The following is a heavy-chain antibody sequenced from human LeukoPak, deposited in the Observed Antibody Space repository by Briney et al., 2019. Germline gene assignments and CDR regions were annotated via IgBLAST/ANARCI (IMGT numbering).Heavy chain of an antibody. V-gene: IGHV1-8*03. Sequence: ASVKVSCKASGYTFTSYDINWVRQATGQGLEWMGWMNPNSGNTGYAQKFQGRVTITRNTSISTAYMELSNLRSEDTAVYYCARGRGSGWYYYYYMDVWGKGTTVTISS. D-gene: IGHD6-19*01. CDR3: ARGRGSGWYYYYYMDV. CDR2: MNPNSGNT. CDR1: GYTFTSYD. J-gene: IGHJ6*03.